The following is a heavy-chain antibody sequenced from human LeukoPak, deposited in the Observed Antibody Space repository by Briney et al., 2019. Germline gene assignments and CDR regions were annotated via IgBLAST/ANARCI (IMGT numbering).Heavy chain of an antibody. CDR1: GGSFSGYY. J-gene: IGHJ4*02. V-gene: IGHV4-59*01. D-gene: IGHD5-18*01. Sequence: SETLSLTCAVYGGSFSGYYWSWIRQPPGKGLEWIGYIYYIGSTNYNPSLKSRVTISVDTSKNQFSLKLSSVTAADTAVYYCARDRYIYGSEDRFDYWGQGTLVTVSS. CDR2: IYYIGST. CDR3: ARDRYIYGSEDRFDY.